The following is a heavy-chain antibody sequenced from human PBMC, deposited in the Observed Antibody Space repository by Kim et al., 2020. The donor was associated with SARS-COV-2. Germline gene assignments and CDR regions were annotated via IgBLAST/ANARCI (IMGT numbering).Heavy chain of an antibody. D-gene: IGHD2-8*01. CDR3: AKDPTDCTNGVCYGDY. CDR2: ISWNSGSI. J-gene: IGHJ4*02. CDR1: GFTFGDYA. Sequence: GGSLRLSCAASGFTFGDYAMHWVRQAPGKGLEWVSGISWNSGSIGYADSVKGRFTISRDNAKNSLYLQMNSLRAEDTALYYCAKDPTDCTNGVCYGDYWGQGTLVTVSS. V-gene: IGHV3-9*01.